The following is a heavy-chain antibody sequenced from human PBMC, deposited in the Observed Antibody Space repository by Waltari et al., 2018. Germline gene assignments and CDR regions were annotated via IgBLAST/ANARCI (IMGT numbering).Heavy chain of an antibody. V-gene: IGHV1-69*13. Sequence: QVQLGQSGAEVKKPGSSVKVSCKASGGTFSSYAIRWVRQAPGQGLEWMGRIIPIFGTANYAQKFQGRVTITADKSTSTAYMELSSLRSEDTAVYYCARDDYYYDSSGYPTDDAFDIWGQGTMVTVSS. J-gene: IGHJ3*02. CDR3: ARDDYYYDSSGYPTDDAFDI. D-gene: IGHD3-22*01. CDR1: GGTFSSYA. CDR2: IIPIFGTA.